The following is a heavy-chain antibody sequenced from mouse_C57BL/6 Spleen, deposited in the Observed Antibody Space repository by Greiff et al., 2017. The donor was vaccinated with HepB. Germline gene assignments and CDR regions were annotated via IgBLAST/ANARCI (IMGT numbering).Heavy chain of an antibody. CDR3: ARGIYYGNYGDWYFDV. Sequence: QVQLQQPGAELVRPGSSVKLSCKASGYTFTSYWMHWVKQRPIQGLEWIGNIDPSDSETHYNQKFKDKATLTVDKSSSTAYMQLSSLTSEDSAVYYCARGIYYGNYGDWYFDVWGTGTTVTVSS. J-gene: IGHJ1*03. CDR2: IDPSDSET. V-gene: IGHV1-52*01. CDR1: GYTFTSYW. D-gene: IGHD2-1*01.